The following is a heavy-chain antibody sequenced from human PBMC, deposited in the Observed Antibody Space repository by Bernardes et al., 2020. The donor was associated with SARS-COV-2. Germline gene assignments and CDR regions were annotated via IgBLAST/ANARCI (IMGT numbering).Heavy chain of an antibody. D-gene: IGHD3-9*01. CDR1: GGSISSSSYY. CDR2: IYYSGST. J-gene: IGHJ4*02. Sequence: TLSPTCTVSGGSISSSSYYWGWTRQPPGNGLDGIGSIYYSGSTYYNPSLKSRVTISVDTSKNQFSQKLSSVTAADTAVYYCARGYFDWLSPYYVDYWGQGTLVTVSS. CDR3: ARGYFDWLSPYYVDY. V-gene: IGHV4-39*01.